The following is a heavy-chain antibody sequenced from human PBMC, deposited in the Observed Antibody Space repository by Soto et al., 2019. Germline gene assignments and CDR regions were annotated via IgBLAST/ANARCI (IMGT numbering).Heavy chain of an antibody. CDR2: TYYRSKWYN. D-gene: IGHD1-1*01. CDR3: TTDEGDNGHDGDFDY. Sequence: SQTLSLTCVISGDSVSSNSAAWNWIRQSPSRGLEWLGRTYYRSKWYNDYAVSVKSRITINPDTSKNQFSLQMDGLKTEDTAVYYCTTDEGDNGHDGDFDYWGQGTLVTVSS. CDR1: GDSVSSNSAA. V-gene: IGHV6-1*01. J-gene: IGHJ4*02.